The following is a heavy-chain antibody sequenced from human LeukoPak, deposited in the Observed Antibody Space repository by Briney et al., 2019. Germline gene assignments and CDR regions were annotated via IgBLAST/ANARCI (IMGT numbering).Heavy chain of an antibody. V-gene: IGHV3-20*04. D-gene: IGHD3-10*01. Sequence: GGSLRLFCAASGFTFDDYGMSWVRQAPGKGLGWVSGINWSGGSTGYADSVKGRFTISRENSKNTLYLQMNSLRAEDTAVYYCAKDLLTMVRGVTHDAFDIWGQGTMVTVSS. CDR3: AKDLLTMVRGVTHDAFDI. CDR2: INWSGGST. CDR1: GFTFDDYG. J-gene: IGHJ3*02.